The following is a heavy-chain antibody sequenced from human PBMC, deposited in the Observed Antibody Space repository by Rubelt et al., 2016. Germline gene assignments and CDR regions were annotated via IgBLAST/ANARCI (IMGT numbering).Heavy chain of an antibody. CDR3: ARDHSSGWYLEGFFDY. Sequence: QVQLQESGPGLVKPSETLSLTCTVSGYSISSGYYWGWIRQPPGKGLEWIGSIYHSGGTYYNPSLKSRVTKSVDTSKNQFSLKLSSVTAADTAVYYCARDHSSGWYLEGFFDYWGQGTLVTVSS. V-gene: IGHV4-38-2*02. CDR2: IYHSGGT. J-gene: IGHJ4*02. CDR1: GYSISSGYY. D-gene: IGHD6-19*01.